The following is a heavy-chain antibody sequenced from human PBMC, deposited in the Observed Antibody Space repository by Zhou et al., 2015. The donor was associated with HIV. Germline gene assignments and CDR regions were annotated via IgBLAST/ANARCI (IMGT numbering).Heavy chain of an antibody. V-gene: IGHV1-69*01. J-gene: IGHJ6*02. CDR3: ARAELDYDILTGYSPXQYYYGMDV. D-gene: IGHD3-9*01. CDR2: IIPIFGTA. Sequence: QVQLVQSGAEVKKPGSSVKVSCKASGGTFSSYAISWVRQAPGQGLEWMGGIIPIFGTANYAQKFQGRVTITADESTSTAYMELSSLRSEDTAVYYCARAELDYDILTGYSPXQYYYGMDVWGQGTXVTVSS. CDR1: GGTFSSYA.